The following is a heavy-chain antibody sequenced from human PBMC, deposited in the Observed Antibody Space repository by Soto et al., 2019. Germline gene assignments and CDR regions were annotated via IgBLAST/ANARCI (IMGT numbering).Heavy chain of an antibody. Sequence: GWSLRLSCASTVFTFINYAMNWVRQAPGKGLEWVSDISGGGDSTHYADSVKGRFTISRDNSENMVYLQMYSLRADDTAIYYCAKNIASSSGFDFWGQGTLVTVSS. CDR1: VFTFINYA. CDR3: AKNIASSSGFDF. CDR2: ISGGGDST. D-gene: IGHD6-6*01. V-gene: IGHV3-23*01. J-gene: IGHJ4*02.